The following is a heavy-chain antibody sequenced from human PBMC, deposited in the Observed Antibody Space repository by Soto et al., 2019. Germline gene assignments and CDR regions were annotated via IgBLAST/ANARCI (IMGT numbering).Heavy chain of an antibody. CDR2: INTGNGNT. J-gene: IGHJ4*02. CDR1: GYTFTDYA. CDR3: AKGSRMWTPDY. Sequence: QVQLVQSGAEVKQPGASVKVSCKASGYTFTDYAMHWVRQAPGQRLEWMGWINTGNGNTKFSLKFQGRVTITRDTSATTAYMELTSLRSEDTAVYYCAKGSRMWTPDYWGQGTLVTVSS. D-gene: IGHD2-21*01. V-gene: IGHV1-3*04.